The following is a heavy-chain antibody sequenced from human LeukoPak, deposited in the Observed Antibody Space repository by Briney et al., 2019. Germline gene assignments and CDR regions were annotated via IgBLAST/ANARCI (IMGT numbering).Heavy chain of an antibody. CDR1: GGSISSYY. CDR2: IYYSGST. D-gene: IGHD3-10*01. CDR3: ARSTMVSGNWFDP. Sequence: SETLSLTCTVSGGSISSYYWSWIRQPPGKGLEWIGYIYYSGSTNYNPSLKSRVTISADTSKNQFSLKLSSVTAADTAVYYCARSTMVSGNWFDPWGQGTLVTVSS. V-gene: IGHV4-59*08. J-gene: IGHJ5*02.